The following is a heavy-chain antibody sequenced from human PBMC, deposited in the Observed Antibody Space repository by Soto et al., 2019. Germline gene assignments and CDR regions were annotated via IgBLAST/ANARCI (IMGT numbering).Heavy chain of an antibody. J-gene: IGHJ3*02. CDR3: ARDVDGSGTYYFDAAFYM. V-gene: IGHV3-21*01. CDR2: ISSRSSYI. D-gene: IGHD3-10*01. CDR1: GLNFSSYS. Sequence: SGGSQRHSSVASGLNFSSYSMNWVRKAKGKGLEWVSSISSRSSYISYADSVRGRFTISRDNGKNSLYLQMNSLRAEDTAVYYCARDVDGSGTYYFDAAFYMWGQGTMVTVSS.